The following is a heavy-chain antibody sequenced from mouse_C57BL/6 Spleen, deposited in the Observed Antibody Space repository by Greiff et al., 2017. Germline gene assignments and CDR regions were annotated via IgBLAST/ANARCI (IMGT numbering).Heavy chain of an antibody. V-gene: IGHV1-80*01. Sequence: QVQLQQSGAELVKPGASVKISCKASGYAFSSYWMNWVKQRPGKGLEGIGQIYPGDSDTNYNGKFKGKATLTADKSSSPAYMQLSSLTSEDSAVYFCARRGFNWDGAMDYWGQGTSVTVSS. CDR3: ARRGFNWDGAMDY. CDR1: GYAFSSYW. D-gene: IGHD4-1*01. CDR2: IYPGDSDT. J-gene: IGHJ4*01.